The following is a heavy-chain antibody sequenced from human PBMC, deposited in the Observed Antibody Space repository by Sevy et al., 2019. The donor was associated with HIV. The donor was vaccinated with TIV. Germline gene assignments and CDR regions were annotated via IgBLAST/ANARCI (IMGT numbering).Heavy chain of an antibody. CDR3: ARDGYGY. CDR2: FIPNFGTA. V-gene: IGHV1-69*13. D-gene: IGHD5-18*01. Sequence: ASVKVSGKASGGTFSSYAISWVRQAPGQGLGWMGRFIPNFGTANYEQKFQGRVTITADESTSTAYMELSSLRSEETAVYYCARDGYGYWGQGTLVTVSS. J-gene: IGHJ4*02. CDR1: GGTFSSYA.